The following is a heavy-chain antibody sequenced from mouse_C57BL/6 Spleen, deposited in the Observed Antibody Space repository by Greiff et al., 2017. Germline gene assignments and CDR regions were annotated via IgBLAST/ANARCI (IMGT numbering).Heavy chain of an antibody. CDR3: ARSNYGSSQYYFDY. V-gene: IGHV1-4*01. Sequence: VQLQESGAELARPGASVKMSCKASGYTFTSYTMHWVKQRPGQGLEWIGYINPSSGYTKYNQKFKDKATLTADKSSSTAYMQLSSLTSEDFAVYYCARSNYGSSQYYFDYWGQGTTLTVSS. J-gene: IGHJ2*01. D-gene: IGHD1-1*01. CDR1: GYTFTSYT. CDR2: INPSSGYT.